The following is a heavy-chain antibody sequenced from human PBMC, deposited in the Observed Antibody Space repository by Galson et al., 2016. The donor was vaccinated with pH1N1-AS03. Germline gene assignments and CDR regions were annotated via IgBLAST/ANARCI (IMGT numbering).Heavy chain of an antibody. Sequence: SLRLSCAASGFIFSAYPMNWVRQAPGKGLEWVSFIGTSSTDIYYADSVKGRFTISRDNMKKSLYLQLNSLRAEDTGIYYCARGRGWNYGGLDLWGQGTLVTVSS. J-gene: IGHJ5*02. V-gene: IGHV3-21*01. CDR2: IGTSSTDI. CDR1: GFIFSAYP. D-gene: IGHD1-7*01. CDR3: ARGRGWNYGGLDL.